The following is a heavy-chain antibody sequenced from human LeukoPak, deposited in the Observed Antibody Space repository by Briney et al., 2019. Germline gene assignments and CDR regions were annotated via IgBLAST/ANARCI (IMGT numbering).Heavy chain of an antibody. V-gene: IGHV3-21*01. CDR1: GFTFSSYS. J-gene: IGHJ4*02. D-gene: IGHD2-2*02. CDR3: AKGRVPAAIWVY. Sequence: GGSLRLSCAASGFTFSSYSMSWVRQAPGKGLEWVSSISSSSSYIYYADSVKGRFTISRHNAKNSLYLQMNSLRAEDTAVYYCAKGRVPAAIWVYWGQGTLVTVSS. CDR2: ISSSSSYI.